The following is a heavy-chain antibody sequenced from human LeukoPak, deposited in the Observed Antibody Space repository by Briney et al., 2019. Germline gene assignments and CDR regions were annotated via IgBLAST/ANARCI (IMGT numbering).Heavy chain of an antibody. J-gene: IGHJ4*02. CDR1: GFTFSSYS. V-gene: IGHV3-21*01. CDR2: ISSSSSYI. D-gene: IGHD3-9*01. CDR3: ARGETYYDILTDYFDY. Sequence: GGSLRLSCAASGFTFSSYSMNWVRQAPGKGLEWVSSISSSSSYIYYAASVKGRFTISRDNAKNSLYLQMNSLRAEDTAVHYCARGETYYDILTDYFDYWGQGTLVTVSS.